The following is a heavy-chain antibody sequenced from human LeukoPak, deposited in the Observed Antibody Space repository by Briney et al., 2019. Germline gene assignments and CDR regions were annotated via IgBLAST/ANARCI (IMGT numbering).Heavy chain of an antibody. CDR2: INPNSGGT. Sequence: ASVKVSCKASGYTFTGYYMHWVRQAPGQGLEWMGWINPNSGGTNYAQKFQGWVTMTRDTSISTAYMELSRLRSDDTAVYYCARVRAARTSYYGMDVWGQGTTVTVSS. CDR1: GYTFTGYY. D-gene: IGHD6-6*01. CDR3: ARVRAARTSYYGMDV. J-gene: IGHJ6*02. V-gene: IGHV1-2*04.